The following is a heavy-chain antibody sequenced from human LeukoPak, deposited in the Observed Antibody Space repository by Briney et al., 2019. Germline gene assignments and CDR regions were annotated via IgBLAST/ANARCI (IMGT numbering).Heavy chain of an antibody. J-gene: IGHJ3*02. Sequence: GASLQISCKGSGSIFTSYWIGWVRQLPGKGLEWMGIIYPGDSDTRYSPSFQGQVTISADKSISTAYLQWSSLKASDTAMYYCARTTNFDWLFDAFDIWGQGTMVTVSS. CDR3: ARTTNFDWLFDAFDI. CDR1: GSIFTSYW. D-gene: IGHD3-9*01. CDR2: IYPGDSDT. V-gene: IGHV5-51*01.